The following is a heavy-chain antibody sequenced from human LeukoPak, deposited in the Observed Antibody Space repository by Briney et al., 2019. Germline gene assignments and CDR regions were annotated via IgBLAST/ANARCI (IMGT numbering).Heavy chain of an antibody. CDR1: GDSIRVYY. V-gene: IGHV4-59*08. J-gene: IGHJ6*02. Sequence: SETLSLICTVSGDSIRVYYWSWIRQPPGKGVEWIGYIYKTGNTNYNPSLMRRVTITEDTSNNQVSLTLVSVTAADTAVYYCARGHPPNLDVWGQGTTVTVSS. CDR2: IYKTGNT. CDR3: ARGHPPNLDV.